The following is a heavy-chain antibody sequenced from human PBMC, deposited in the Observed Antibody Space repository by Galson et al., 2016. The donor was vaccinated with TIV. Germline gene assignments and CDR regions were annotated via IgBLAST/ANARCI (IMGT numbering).Heavy chain of an antibody. V-gene: IGHV3-23*01. CDR2: ISISGASA. D-gene: IGHD3-22*01. J-gene: IGHJ4*02. Sequence: SLRLSCAASGFTFSSQTMSWVRQAPGKGLEWVSAISISGASAYYGDSVKGRFTISRDNSKKTLYLQMNSLRAEDTAVYYCAKVYSSSYYPNSIDYWGQGTLVTVSS. CDR1: GFTFSSQT. CDR3: AKVYSSSYYPNSIDY.